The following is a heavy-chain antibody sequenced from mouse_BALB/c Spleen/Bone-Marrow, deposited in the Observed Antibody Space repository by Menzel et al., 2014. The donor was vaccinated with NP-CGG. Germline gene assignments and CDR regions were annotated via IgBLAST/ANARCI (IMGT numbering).Heavy chain of an antibody. Sequence: LQRQQTGAELGKPGASVKLSCTASGFNIKDTYMHWVKQRPEQGLEWIGRIDPANGNTKYDPKFQGKATITADTSSNTAYLQLSSLTSEDTAVYYCARWLLPYGLDFLSQRTSTNVS. D-gene: IGHD2-3*01. J-gene: IGHJ4*01. CDR1: GFNIKDTY. CDR2: IDPANGNT. V-gene: IGHV14-3*02. CDR3: ARWLLPYGLDF.